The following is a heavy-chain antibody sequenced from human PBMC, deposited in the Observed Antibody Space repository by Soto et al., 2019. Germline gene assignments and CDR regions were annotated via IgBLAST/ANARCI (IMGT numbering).Heavy chain of an antibody. CDR3: ARDRGTMIVVAILSSYYGRDV. Sequence: QVQLVQSGAEVKKPGASVKVSCKASGYTFTSYGISWVRQAPGQGLEWMGWISAYNGNTNYAQKLQGRVTMTTDTSTTTAYMELRSLRSDDTAVYYCARDRGTMIVVAILSSYYGRDVWGQGTTVTVSS. D-gene: IGHD3-22*01. J-gene: IGHJ6*02. CDR1: GYTFTSYG. V-gene: IGHV1-18*01. CDR2: ISAYNGNT.